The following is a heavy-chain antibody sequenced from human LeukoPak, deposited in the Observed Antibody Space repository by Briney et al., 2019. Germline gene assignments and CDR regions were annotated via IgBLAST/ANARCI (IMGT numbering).Heavy chain of an antibody. CDR1: GYTFTDTG. CDR2: INPQNGYT. CDR3: AREQAAAPYYYYMDV. J-gene: IGHJ6*03. Sequence: GASVTVSCKASGYTFTDTGITWVRQAPGQGLEWMGWINPQNGYTNSAQKFQGRVTMTTDTSTSTAYMELRGLRSGDTAVYYCAREQAAAPYYYYMDVWGEGTTVTVSS. V-gene: IGHV1-18*01. D-gene: IGHD6-13*01.